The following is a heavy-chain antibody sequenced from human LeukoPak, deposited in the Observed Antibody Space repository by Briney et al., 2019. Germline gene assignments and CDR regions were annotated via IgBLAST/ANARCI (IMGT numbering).Heavy chain of an antibody. CDR2: IYYSGST. J-gene: IGHJ4*02. CDR3: ARGRYDILTGYYFYFFDY. V-gene: IGHV4-59*01. Sequence: SETLSLTCTVSGGSISNYYWSWIRQPPGKGLEWIGYIYYSGSTNYNPSLKSRVTISVDTSKNQFSLRLSSVTAADTAVYYCARGRYDILTGYYFYFFDYWGQRTLVTVSS. D-gene: IGHD3-9*01. CDR1: GGSISNYY.